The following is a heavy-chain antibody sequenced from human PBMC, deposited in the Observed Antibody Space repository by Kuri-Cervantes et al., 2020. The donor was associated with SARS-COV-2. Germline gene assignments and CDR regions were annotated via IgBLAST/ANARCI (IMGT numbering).Heavy chain of an antibody. D-gene: IGHD2-2*01. J-gene: IGHJ5*02. V-gene: IGHV3-20*04. CDR2: INWNGGST. CDR1: GFTFDDYG. CDR3: TTDPIVVVPAALRS. Sequence: GESLKISCAASGFTFDDYGMSWVRQAPGKGLEWVSGINWNGGSTGYADSVKGRFTISRDNAKNSLYLQMNSLRAEDTALYYCTTDPIVVVPAALRSWGQGTLVTVSS.